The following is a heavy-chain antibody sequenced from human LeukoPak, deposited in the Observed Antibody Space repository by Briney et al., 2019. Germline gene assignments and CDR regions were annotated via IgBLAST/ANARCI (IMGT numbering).Heavy chain of an antibody. V-gene: IGHV3-74*01. D-gene: IGHD2-2*02. Sequence: GSLRLSCAASGFTFSNYWMHWVRQGPGKGLVWVSRINSDGSRTVYADSVKGRFTLSRDNAKNTLYLQMSSLRAEDTAVYYCAKEGPGGYTDYWGQGTLVTVSS. J-gene: IGHJ4*02. CDR2: INSDGSRT. CDR1: GFTFSNYW. CDR3: AKEGPGGYTDY.